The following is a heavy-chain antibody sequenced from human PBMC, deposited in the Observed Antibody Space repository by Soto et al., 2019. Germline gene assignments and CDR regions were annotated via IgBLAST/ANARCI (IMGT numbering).Heavy chain of an antibody. V-gene: IGHV4-31*03. CDR1: GGSISSGGYY. CDR2: IYYSGST. J-gene: IGHJ4*02. CDR3: ARGKTSYYYGSGSYYNFPFFDY. Sequence: SETLSLICTVSGGSISSGGYYWSWIRQHPGKGLEWIGYIYYSGSTYYNPSLKSRVTISVDTSKNQFSLKLSSVTAADTAVYYCARGKTSYYYGSGSYYNFPFFDYWGQGTLVTVSS. D-gene: IGHD3-10*01.